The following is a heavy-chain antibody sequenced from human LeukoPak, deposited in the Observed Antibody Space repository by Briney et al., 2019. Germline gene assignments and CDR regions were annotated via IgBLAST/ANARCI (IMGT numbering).Heavy chain of an antibody. CDR3: ARDSATAMYYFDY. V-gene: IGHV3-30-3*01. CDR1: GFTFSSYA. Sequence: GGSLRLSCAASGFTFSSYAMHWVRQAPGKGLEWVAVISYDGSNKYYADSVKGRFTISRDNSKNTLYLQMSSLRAEDTAVYYCARDSATAMYYFDYWGQGTLVTVSS. D-gene: IGHD2-15*01. J-gene: IGHJ4*02. CDR2: ISYDGSNK.